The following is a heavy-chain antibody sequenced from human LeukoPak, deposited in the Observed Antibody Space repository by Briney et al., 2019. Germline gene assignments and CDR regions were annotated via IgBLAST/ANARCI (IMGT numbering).Heavy chain of an antibody. D-gene: IGHD3-9*01. CDR3: ARVGMYYDILTGYYFPGP. CDR2: INHSGST. J-gene: IGHJ5*02. Sequence: SETLSLTCAVYGGSFSGYYWSWIRQPPGKGLEWIGEINHSGSTNYNPSLKSRVTISVDTSKNQFSLKLSSATAADTAVYYCARVGMYYDILTGYYFPGPWGQGTLVTVSS. V-gene: IGHV4-34*01. CDR1: GGSFSGYY.